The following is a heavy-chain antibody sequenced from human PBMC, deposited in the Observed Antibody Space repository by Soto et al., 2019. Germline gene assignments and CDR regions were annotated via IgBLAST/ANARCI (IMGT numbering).Heavy chain of an antibody. CDR2: IYYSGST. Sequence: SETLSLTCTVSGGSISSSSYYWGWIRQPPGKGLEWIGSIYYSGSTYYNPSLKSRVTISVDTSKNQFSLKLSSVTAADTAVYYCAAIVVVPAAIHRGGWFDPWGQGTLVTVSS. CDR1: GGSISSSSYY. V-gene: IGHV4-39*01. D-gene: IGHD2-2*01. CDR3: AAIVVVPAAIHRGGWFDP. J-gene: IGHJ5*02.